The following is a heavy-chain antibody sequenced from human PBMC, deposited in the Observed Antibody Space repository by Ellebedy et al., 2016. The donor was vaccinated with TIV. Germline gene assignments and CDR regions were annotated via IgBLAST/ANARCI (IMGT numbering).Heavy chain of an antibody. D-gene: IGHD3-9*01. Sequence: SETLSLTXTVSGGSISSGGYYWSWIRQHPGKGLEWIGYIYYSGSTYYNPSLKSRVTISVDTSKNQFSLKLSSVTAADTAVYYCARSGRLRYFEAYYYYGMDVWGQGTTVTVSS. V-gene: IGHV4-31*03. CDR2: IYYSGST. CDR3: ARSGRLRYFEAYYYYGMDV. J-gene: IGHJ6*02. CDR1: GGSISSGGYY.